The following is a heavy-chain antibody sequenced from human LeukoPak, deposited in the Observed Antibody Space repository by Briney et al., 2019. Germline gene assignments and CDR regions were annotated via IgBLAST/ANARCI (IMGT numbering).Heavy chain of an antibody. CDR3: ARQYYDFWSGYYEPFDY. CDR2: IYTGDSDT. J-gene: IGHJ4*02. Sequence: GESLKISCKGSGYSFTSYWIGWVRQMPGKGLEWMGIIYTGDSDTRYSPSFQGQVTISADKSISTAYLQWSSLKASDTAMYYCARQYYDFWSGYYEPFDYWGQGTLVTVSS. D-gene: IGHD3-3*01. V-gene: IGHV5-51*01. CDR1: GYSFTSYW.